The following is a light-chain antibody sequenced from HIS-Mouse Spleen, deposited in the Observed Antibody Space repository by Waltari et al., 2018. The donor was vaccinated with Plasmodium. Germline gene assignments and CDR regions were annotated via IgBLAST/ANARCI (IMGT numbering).Light chain of an antibody. V-gene: IGLV2-8*01. CDR2: EVS. CDR1: SIHVGGYNY. Sequence: PGQSATISCTGTSIHVGGYNYVSWYQQHPGKAPKLMIYEVSKRPSGVPDRFSGSKSGNTASLTVSGLQAEDEADYYCSSYAGSNNLVFGGGTKLTVL. CDR3: SSYAGSNNLV. J-gene: IGLJ2*01.